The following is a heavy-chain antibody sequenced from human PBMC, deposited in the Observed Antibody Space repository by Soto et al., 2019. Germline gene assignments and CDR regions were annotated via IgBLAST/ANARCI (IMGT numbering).Heavy chain of an antibody. CDR3: ARVVKGRYASYRTYYYYDMDV. D-gene: IGHD3-16*01. CDR1: GFTFSSYG. Sequence: GGSLRLSCAASGFTFSSYGMHWVRQAPGKGLEWVAVIWYDGSNKYYADSVKGRFTISRDNSKNTLYLQMNSLRAEDTAVYYCARVVKGRYASYRTYYYYDMDVWGQGTTVTVSS. J-gene: IGHJ6*02. CDR2: IWYDGSNK. V-gene: IGHV3-33*01.